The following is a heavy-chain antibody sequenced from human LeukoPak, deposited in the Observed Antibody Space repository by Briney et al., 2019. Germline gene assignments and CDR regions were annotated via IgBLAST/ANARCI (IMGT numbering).Heavy chain of an antibody. CDR1: GFTFSAYA. J-gene: IGHJ4*02. CDR2: ISGSGGTT. CDR3: AKGADVDTAVDY. V-gene: IGHV3-23*01. Sequence: GGSLRLSCASSGFTFSAYAMSWVRQAPGKGLEWVSVISGSGGTTYYADSVKGRFTISRDNSRNTLYLQMNSLRAEDTAVYYCAKGADVDTAVDYWGQGTLVTVSS. D-gene: IGHD5-18*01.